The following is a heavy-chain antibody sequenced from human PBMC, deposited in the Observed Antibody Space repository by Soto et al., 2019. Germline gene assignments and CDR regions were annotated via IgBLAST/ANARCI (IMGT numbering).Heavy chain of an antibody. CDR1: GFTFDDYT. J-gene: IGHJ6*02. CDR2: ISWDGGST. Sequence: SLRLSCAASGFTFDDYTMHWVRQAPGKGLEWVSLISWDGGSTYYADSVKGRFTISRDNSKNSLYLQMNSLRTEDTALYYCAKDRVIAAPDGLHYYYGMDVWGQVTTVTVSS. D-gene: IGHD6-13*01. CDR3: AKDRVIAAPDGLHYYYGMDV. V-gene: IGHV3-43*01.